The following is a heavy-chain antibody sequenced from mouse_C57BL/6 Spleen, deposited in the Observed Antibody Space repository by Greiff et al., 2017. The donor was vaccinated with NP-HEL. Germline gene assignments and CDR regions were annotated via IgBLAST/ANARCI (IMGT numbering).Heavy chain of an antibody. Sequence: EVKVVESGGGLVKPGGSLKLSCAASGFTFSSYAMSWVRQTPEKRLEWVATISDGGSYTYYPDNVKGRFTISRDNAKNNLYLQLSNLKSEDTAMYYCARDYYGSSYVYAMDYWGQGTSVTVSS. CDR2: ISDGGSYT. CDR1: GFTFSSYA. D-gene: IGHD1-1*01. J-gene: IGHJ4*01. CDR3: ARDYYGSSYVYAMDY. V-gene: IGHV5-4*01.